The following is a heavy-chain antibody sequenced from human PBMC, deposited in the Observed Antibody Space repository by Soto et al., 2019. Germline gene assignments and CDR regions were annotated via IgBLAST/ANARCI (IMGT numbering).Heavy chain of an antibody. CDR1: GGTFSSYA. Sequence: SVKVSCKASGGTFSSYAISWVRQAPGQGLEWMGGIIPIFGTANYAQKFQGRVTITADKSTSTAYMELSSLRSEDTAVYYCARDPTDYDILTGYVWGQGTLVTVSS. CDR2: IIPIFGTA. D-gene: IGHD3-9*01. CDR3: ARDPTDYDILTGYV. J-gene: IGHJ4*02. V-gene: IGHV1-69*06.